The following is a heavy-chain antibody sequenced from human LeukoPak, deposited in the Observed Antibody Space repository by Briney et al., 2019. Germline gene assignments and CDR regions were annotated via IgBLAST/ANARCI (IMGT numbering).Heavy chain of an antibody. CDR1: GDTFTRNW. Sequence: ASVKVSCKTSGDTFTRNWMHWVRQGPGQGLEWMGVINPNGDYTMYAQKFQGRVTVTRDMSSRTDYMELGSIRSDDTAVYYCARDHSIDDKSWWLDPWGQGTLVIVSS. CDR3: ARDHSIDDKSWWLDP. CDR2: INPNGDYT. J-gene: IGHJ5*02. V-gene: IGHV1-46*01. D-gene: IGHD1-1*01.